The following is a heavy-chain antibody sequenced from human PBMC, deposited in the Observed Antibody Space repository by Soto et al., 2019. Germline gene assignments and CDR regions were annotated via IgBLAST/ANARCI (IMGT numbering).Heavy chain of an antibody. CDR2: INHSGST. V-gene: IGHV4-34*01. J-gene: IGHJ5*02. D-gene: IGHD2-2*01. CDR3: AAVVPAAIEWFDP. Sequence: PSXTLSLTCAVYGGSFSGYYWSCIRQPPCKGLEWIGEINHSGSTNYNPSLKSRVTISVDTSKNQFSLKLSSVTAADTAVYYCAAVVPAAIEWFDPWGQGTLVTVSS. CDR1: GGSFSGYY.